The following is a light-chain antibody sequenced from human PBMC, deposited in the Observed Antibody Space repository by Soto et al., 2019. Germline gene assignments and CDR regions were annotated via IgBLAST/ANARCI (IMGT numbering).Light chain of an antibody. CDR1: RSVNTN. CDR3: QQYNDWPPGP. V-gene: IGKV3-15*01. Sequence: EIVMTQSPVTLSVSLGERATLSCRASRSVNTNLAWYQHKPGLAPRLLIYGASTRATGVPARFSGRGSGTEYTLTISSLQSADFAVYYCQQYNDWPPGPFGQGTKVEIK. J-gene: IGKJ1*01. CDR2: GAS.